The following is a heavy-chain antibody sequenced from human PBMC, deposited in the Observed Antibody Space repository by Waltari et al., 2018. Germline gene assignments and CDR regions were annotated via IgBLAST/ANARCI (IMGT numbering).Heavy chain of an antibody. CDR3: AAEPGPWSGKRHH. J-gene: IGHJ4*02. CDR2: VSYAEDVR. CDR1: GFNSGDYA. D-gene: IGHD3-3*01. Sequence: QVQLVEFGGGVVQAGGAITLSCAASGFNSGDYAMHWVRQAPGKGQEWVAIVSYAEDVRCYAKSVRCRFTVSRDNSTNTLDLRMSNVRPDYMGVYYCAAEPGPWSGKRHHWGQGTLVTVSS. V-gene: IGHV3-30*04.